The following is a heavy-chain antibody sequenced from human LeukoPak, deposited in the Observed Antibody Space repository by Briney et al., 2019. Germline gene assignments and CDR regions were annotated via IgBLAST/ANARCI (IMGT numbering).Heavy chain of an antibody. CDR3: ARDKGHDYVWGSYRYTSHFDY. J-gene: IGHJ4*02. Sequence: PSETLSLTCTVSGGSISSYYWSWIRQPPGKGLEWIGEINHSGSTNYNPSLKSRVTISVDTSKNQFSLKLSSVTAADTAVYYCARDKGHDYVWGSYRYTSHFDYWGQGTLVTVSS. CDR2: INHSGST. V-gene: IGHV4-34*01. D-gene: IGHD3-16*02. CDR1: GGSISSYY.